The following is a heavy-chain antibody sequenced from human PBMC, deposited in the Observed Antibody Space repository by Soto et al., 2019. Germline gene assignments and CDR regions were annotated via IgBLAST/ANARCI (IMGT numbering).Heavy chain of an antibody. V-gene: IGHV3-11*01. CDR3: AREPRDDYMISGGFDY. D-gene: IGHD4-4*01. Sequence: NPGGSLRLSCVASGFTFSYYYMSWFRQSPGKGLEWVSYISSGGSVIYSADSMKGRFTISRDNAKNSLYLQVNSLRAEDTAVYYCAREPRDDYMISGGFDYWGQGTLVTVSS. J-gene: IGHJ4*02. CDR1: GFTFSYYY. CDR2: ISSGGSVI.